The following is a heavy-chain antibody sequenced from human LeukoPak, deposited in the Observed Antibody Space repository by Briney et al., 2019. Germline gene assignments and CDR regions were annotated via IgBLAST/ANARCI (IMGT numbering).Heavy chain of an antibody. J-gene: IGHJ4*02. CDR3: ARASWISTADAVC. V-gene: IGHV3-74*01. CDR2: INEGGSVI. Sequence: GGSLRLSCAASGFTFSGYWMHWVRQAPGKGLEWVSRINEGGSVISYADSVKGRFTISRENAKNTVYLQLNNLRVEDTAIYYCARASWISTADAVCWGQGTQVTVSS. CDR1: GFTFSGYW. D-gene: IGHD2-2*03.